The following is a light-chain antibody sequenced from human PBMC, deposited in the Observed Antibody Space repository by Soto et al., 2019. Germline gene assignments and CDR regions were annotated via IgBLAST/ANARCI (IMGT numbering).Light chain of an antibody. CDR1: SSDVGFYNY. CDR3: SSYTSSTTLV. Sequence: QSALTQPASVSGSPGQSITISCTGTSSDVGFYNYVSWYQQHPGTAPKLLIYEVSNRPSGVSNSFSGSKSGNTASLTISGLQAEDEADYHCSSYTSSTTLVFGGGTKVTVL. V-gene: IGLV2-14*01. J-gene: IGLJ3*02. CDR2: EVS.